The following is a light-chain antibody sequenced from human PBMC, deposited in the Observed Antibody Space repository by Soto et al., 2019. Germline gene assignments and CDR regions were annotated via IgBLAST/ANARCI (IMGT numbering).Light chain of an antibody. CDR3: SSYAGSNSVGV. V-gene: IGLV2-8*01. J-gene: IGLJ2*01. CDR1: SSDVGGYNY. Sequence: QSALTQPPSASGSPGQSVTISCTGTSSDVGGYNYVSWYQHHPGKAPKLMIYEVNKRPSGVSDRFSGSKSGNTASLTVSGLQAEDEADYYCSSYAGSNSVGVFGGGTKVTAL. CDR2: EVN.